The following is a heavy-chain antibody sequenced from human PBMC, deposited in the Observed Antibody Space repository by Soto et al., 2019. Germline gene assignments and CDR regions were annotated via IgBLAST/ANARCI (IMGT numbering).Heavy chain of an antibody. D-gene: IGHD1-26*01. Sequence: ASGPTLVNPTETLTLTCTVSGFSLSNARMGVSWIRQPPGKALEWLAHIFSNDEKSYSTSLKSRLTISKDTSKSQVVLTMTNMDPVDTATYYCARITDMSGSYYYYYGMDVWGQGTTVTVSS. V-gene: IGHV2-26*01. CDR1: GFSLSNARMG. CDR2: IFSNDEK. J-gene: IGHJ6*02. CDR3: ARITDMSGSYYYYYGMDV.